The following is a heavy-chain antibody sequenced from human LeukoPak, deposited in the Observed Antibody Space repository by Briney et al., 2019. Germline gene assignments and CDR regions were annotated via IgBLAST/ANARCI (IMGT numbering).Heavy chain of an antibody. CDR3: ARHEYSGSYYGLSWFDP. Sequence: PSETLSLTCTLSGGSISSYYWSWIRQPPGKGLEWIASIYYSGSTYYNPSLKSRVTISVDTSKNQLSLKLSSLTAADTAVYYCARHEYSGSYYGLSWFDPWGQGTLVTVFS. CDR2: IYYSGST. V-gene: IGHV4-59*05. CDR1: GGSISSYY. J-gene: IGHJ5*02. D-gene: IGHD1-26*01.